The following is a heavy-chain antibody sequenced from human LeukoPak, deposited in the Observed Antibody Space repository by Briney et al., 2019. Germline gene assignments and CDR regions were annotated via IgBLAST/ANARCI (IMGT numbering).Heavy chain of an antibody. D-gene: IGHD3-10*01. J-gene: IGHJ4*02. CDR1: GGSVISYY. Sequence: SETLSLTCTVSGGSVISYYWSWIRQPAGKGPEWIGRIYTSGNTNYKSSLKSRVTMSRDTAKNQFSLKLTSVTAADTAVYYCASYMVRGPYHFDYWGQGTLVSVSS. CDR2: IYTSGNT. V-gene: IGHV4-4*07. CDR3: ASYMVRGPYHFDY.